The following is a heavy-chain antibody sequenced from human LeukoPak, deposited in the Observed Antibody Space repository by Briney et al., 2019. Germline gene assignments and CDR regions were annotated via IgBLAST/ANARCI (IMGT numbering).Heavy chain of an antibody. J-gene: IGHJ4*02. V-gene: IGHV3-53*01. CDR1: GFTVSSNY. CDR3: ARAPYSSSSWYYGRYYFDY. Sequence: GGSLRLSCAASGFTVSSNYMSWVRQAPGKGLEWVSVIYSGGSTYYADSVKGRFTISRDNSKNTLYLQMNSLRAEDTAVYYCARAPYSSSSWYYGRYYFDYWGQGTLVTVSS. CDR2: IYSGGST. D-gene: IGHD6-13*01.